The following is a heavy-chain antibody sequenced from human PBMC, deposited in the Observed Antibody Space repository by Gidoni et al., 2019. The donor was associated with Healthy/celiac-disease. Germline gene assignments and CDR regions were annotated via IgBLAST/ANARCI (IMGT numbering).Heavy chain of an antibody. V-gene: IGHV3-74*01. CDR1: GFTFSSYW. CDR3: ASMNDFWSGSLT. D-gene: IGHD3-3*01. J-gene: IGHJ5*02. Sequence: EVQLVESGGGLVQPGGSLSLSCAASGFTFSSYWMHWVRQAPGKGLVWVSRSNSDGSSTSYADSVKGRFTISRDNAKNTLYLQMNSLRAEDTAVYYCASMNDFWSGSLTWGQGTLVTVSS. CDR2: SNSDGSST.